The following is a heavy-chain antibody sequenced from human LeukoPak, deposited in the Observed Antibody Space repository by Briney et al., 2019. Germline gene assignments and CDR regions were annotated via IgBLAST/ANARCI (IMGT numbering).Heavy chain of an antibody. D-gene: IGHD6-13*01. V-gene: IGHV3-13*04. Sequence: PGGSLRLSCAASGFTFSGYDIHWVRQATGKGLEWVSGIGTAGDTYYADSVKGRLTISRENAKNSFYLQMNSLRAGDTAVYYCARASAAGDKTYFDYWGQGTLVTVSS. J-gene: IGHJ4*02. CDR2: IGTAGDT. CDR3: ARASAAGDKTYFDY. CDR1: GFTFSGYD.